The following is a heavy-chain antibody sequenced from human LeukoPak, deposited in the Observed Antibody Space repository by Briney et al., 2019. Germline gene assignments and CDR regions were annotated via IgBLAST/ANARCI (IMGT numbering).Heavy chain of an antibody. CDR2: INHSGST. J-gene: IGHJ4*02. Sequence: SETLSLTCAVYGGSFSGYYWSWIRQPPGKGLEWIGEINHSGSTNYNPSLKSRVTISVDTSKNQFSLKLSSVTAADTDVYYCARDRIAAAGTVIDYWGQGTLVTVSS. V-gene: IGHV4-34*01. D-gene: IGHD6-13*01. CDR1: GGSFSGYY. CDR3: ARDRIAAAGTVIDY.